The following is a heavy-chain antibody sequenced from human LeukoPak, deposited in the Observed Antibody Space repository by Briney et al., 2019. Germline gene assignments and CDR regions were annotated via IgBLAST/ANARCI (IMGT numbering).Heavy chain of an antibody. CDR2: IYYSGST. J-gene: IGHJ4*02. CDR1: GGFISSGGYY. V-gene: IGHV4-31*03. Sequence: SQTLSLTCTVSGGFISSGGYYWSWIRQHPGKGLEWIGYIYYSGSTYYNPSLRSRVTISVDTSKNQFSLKLSSMTAADTAVYSWRRERGGGRFASGGQEPLVTVS. CDR3: RRERGGGRFAS. D-gene: IGHD3-16*01.